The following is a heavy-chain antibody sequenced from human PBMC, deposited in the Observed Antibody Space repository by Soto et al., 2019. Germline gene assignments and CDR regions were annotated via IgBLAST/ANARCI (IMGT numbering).Heavy chain of an antibody. J-gene: IGHJ6*03. CDR1: GGSFSGYY. V-gene: IGHV4-34*01. D-gene: IGHD2-15*01. Sequence: SETLPLTCAVYGGSFSGYYWSWIRQPPGKRLEWIGEINHSGSTNYNPSLKSRVTISVDTSKNQFSLKLSSVTAADTAVYYCARSSGVCSGGSCTHYYYYMDVWGKGTTVTVSS. CDR2: INHSGST. CDR3: ARSSGVCSGGSCTHYYYYMDV.